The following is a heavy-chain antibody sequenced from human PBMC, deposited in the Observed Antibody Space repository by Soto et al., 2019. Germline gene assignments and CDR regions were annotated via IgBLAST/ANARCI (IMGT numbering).Heavy chain of an antibody. D-gene: IGHD6-19*01. CDR3: ARDELGSGWPLDY. CDR2: TFYRSKWFY. CDR1: GDSISSETAA. J-gene: IGHJ4*02. V-gene: IGHV6-1*01. Sequence: SQTLSLTCAISGDSISSETAAWRWIMQSPSRGLEWLGRTFYRSKWFYDYAVSVKSRININPDTSKNQFSLNLNSVTPDDTAVYYCARDELGSGWPLDYWGQGTLVTVSS.